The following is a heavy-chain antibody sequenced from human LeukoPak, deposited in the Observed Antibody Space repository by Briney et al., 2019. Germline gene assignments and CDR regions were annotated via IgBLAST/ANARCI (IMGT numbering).Heavy chain of an antibody. CDR1: GFTVGGNY. J-gene: IGHJ5*02. CDR3: AGSRRFPNWFDP. V-gene: IGHV3-66*01. D-gene: IGHD2-21*01. CDR2: IYSGGST. Sequence: GGPVSLSSGPCGFTVGGNYMSWLHQAQGKELAWVSVIYSGGSTYYADSGKGRFTISRENSKNTLYLQMNSLRAEDTAVYYCAGSRRFPNWFDPWGEGALVTVSS.